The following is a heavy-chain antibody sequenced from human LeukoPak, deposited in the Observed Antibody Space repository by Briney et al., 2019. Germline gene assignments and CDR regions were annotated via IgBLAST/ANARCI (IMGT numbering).Heavy chain of an antibody. CDR1: GGSISSSSYY. J-gene: IGHJ4*02. CDR3: ARQNRYDYVRVSSNRDFDY. CDR2: IYYTGNT. V-gene: IGHV4-39*01. D-gene: IGHD3-16*01. Sequence: SETLSLTCTVSGGSISSSSYYWGWIRQPPGKELEWIGNIYYTGNTYHNPSLKSRVTISVDTSKNQFTLNLSSVTAADTAVYYCARQNRYDYVRVSSNRDFDYWGQGTLVTVSS.